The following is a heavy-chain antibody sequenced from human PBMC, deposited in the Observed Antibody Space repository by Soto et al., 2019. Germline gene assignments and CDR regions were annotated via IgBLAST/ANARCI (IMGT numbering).Heavy chain of an antibody. V-gene: IGHV2-70*11. CDR2: IDWDDDK. Sequence: SGPTLVNPTQTLTLTCSFSGFSLSTSGMCVSWIRQPPGKALEWLARIDWDDDKYYSTSLKTRLTISKDTSKNQVVLTMTNVDPVDTATYYCARDFWSGPHYMDVWGKWTTVTVSS. CDR1: GFSLSTSGMC. J-gene: IGHJ6*03. CDR3: ARDFWSGPHYMDV. D-gene: IGHD3-3*01.